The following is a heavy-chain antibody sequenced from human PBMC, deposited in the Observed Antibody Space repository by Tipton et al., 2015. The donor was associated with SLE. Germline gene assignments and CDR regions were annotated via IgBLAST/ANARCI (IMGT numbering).Heavy chain of an antibody. CDR3: TTGRYFDWLPKPFDY. V-gene: IGHV3-49*03. D-gene: IGHD3-9*01. J-gene: IGHJ4*02. CDR2: IRSKACGGTT. Sequence: SLRLSCTASGFTFGDYAMSWFRQAPGKGLEWVGFIRSKACGGTTEYAASVKGRFTISRDDSKSIAYLQMNSLKTEDTAVYYCTTGRYFDWLPKPFDYWGQGTLVTVSS. CDR1: GFTFGDYA.